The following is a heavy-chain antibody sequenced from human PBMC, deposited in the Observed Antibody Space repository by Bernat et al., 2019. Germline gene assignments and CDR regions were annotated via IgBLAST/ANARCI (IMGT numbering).Heavy chain of an antibody. CDR1: GFTFSTYW. CDR3: ARRYCDGGSCYSPIDY. J-gene: IGHJ4*02. CDR2: IKQDGSEK. D-gene: IGHD2-15*01. V-gene: IGHV3-7*01. Sequence: EVQLVESGGGLVQPGGSLRLSCAASGFTFSTYWINWVRQAPGKGLEWVANIKQDGSEKYYVDSVKGRFTISRDNAKNSLYLQMNSLRAEDTAVYYCARRYCDGGSCYSPIDYWGQGARVTVSS.